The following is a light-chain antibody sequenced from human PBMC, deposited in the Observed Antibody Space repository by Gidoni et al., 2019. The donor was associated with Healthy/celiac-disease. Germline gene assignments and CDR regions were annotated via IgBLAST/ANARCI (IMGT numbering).Light chain of an antibody. CDR3: QQYNSYSHT. CDR1: QSLSSW. J-gene: IGKJ2*01. Sequence: DIQMTQSPSTLSASVGDRVTITCRASQSLSSWLAWYQQKPGKAPKLLIYKASSLESGVPSRFSGSGSGTEFTLTISSLQPDDFATYYCQQYNSYSHTFGQGTKLDIK. CDR2: KAS. V-gene: IGKV1-5*03.